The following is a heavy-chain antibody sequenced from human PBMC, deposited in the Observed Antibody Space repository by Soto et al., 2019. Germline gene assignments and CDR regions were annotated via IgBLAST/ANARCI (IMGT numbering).Heavy chain of an antibody. Sequence: GESLKISCNGSGYSFTIYWISWVRQMPGKGLEWMGRIDPSDSYTNYSPSFQGHVTISADKSISTAYLQWSSLKASDTAMYYCARHVPDYDILTGYGYGMDVWGQGTTVTVSS. D-gene: IGHD3-9*01. CDR3: ARHVPDYDILTGYGYGMDV. CDR1: GYSFTIYW. CDR2: IDPSDSYT. J-gene: IGHJ6*02. V-gene: IGHV5-10-1*01.